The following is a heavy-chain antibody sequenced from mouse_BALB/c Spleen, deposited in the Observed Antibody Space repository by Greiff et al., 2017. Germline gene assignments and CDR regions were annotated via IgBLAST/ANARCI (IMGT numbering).Heavy chain of an antibody. CDR1: GFTFSSYT. D-gene: IGHD1-1*01. CDR3: ARQGIHCYGSSYQFAY. CDR2: ISNGGGST. Sequence: EVQLVESGGGLVQPGGSLKLSCAASGFTFSSYTMSWVRQTPEKRLEWVAYISNGGGSTYYPDTVKGRFTISRDNAKNTLYLQMSSLKTEDTAMYYSARQGIHCYGSSYQFAYWGQGTLVTVSA. J-gene: IGHJ3*01. V-gene: IGHV5-12-2*01.